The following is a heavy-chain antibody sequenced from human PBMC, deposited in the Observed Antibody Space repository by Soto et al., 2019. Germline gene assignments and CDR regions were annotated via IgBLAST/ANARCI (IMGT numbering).Heavy chain of an antibody. Sequence: PGGSLRLSCATSGFSFGSYGMSWVRQAPGKGLEWVSGLSGSGGSTYYADSVKGRFTVSRDNSKSTLYLQMNTLRAEDTALYYCTKLQEACGFVTNYIQYWGRGTLVTVSS. CDR2: LSGSGGST. V-gene: IGHV3-23*01. D-gene: IGHD3-10*01. CDR1: GFSFGSYG. J-gene: IGHJ4*02. CDR3: TKLQEACGFVTNYIQY.